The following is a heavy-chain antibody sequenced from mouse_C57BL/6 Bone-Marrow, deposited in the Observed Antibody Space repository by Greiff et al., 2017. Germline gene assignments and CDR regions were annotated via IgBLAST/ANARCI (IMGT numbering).Heavy chain of an antibody. CDR3: ARRDTTVVSYFDY. CDR1: GYTFTDYY. J-gene: IGHJ2*01. D-gene: IGHD1-1*01. CDR2: INPNNGGT. Sequence: VHVKQSGPELVKPGASVKISCKASGYTFTDYYMNWVKQSHGKSLEWIGDINPNNGGTSYNQKFKGKATLTVDKSSSTAYMELRSLTSEDSAVYYCARRDTTVVSYFDYWGQGTTLTVSS. V-gene: IGHV1-26*01.